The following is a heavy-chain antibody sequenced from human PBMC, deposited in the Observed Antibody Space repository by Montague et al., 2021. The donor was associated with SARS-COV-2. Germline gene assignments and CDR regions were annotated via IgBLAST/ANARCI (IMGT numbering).Heavy chain of an antibody. Sequence: SETLSLTCTVSGGSINNSYWSWIRQPPGKGLEWIGYIYYRGSTNYNPSLGTRVIISVDTAKNQFSLKMSSVTAADTAVYYCAREDRWNWFDHWGQGTLVIVSS. V-gene: IGHV4-59*12. CDR1: GGSINNSY. D-gene: IGHD5-24*01. CDR2: IYYRGST. CDR3: AREDRWNWFDH. J-gene: IGHJ5*02.